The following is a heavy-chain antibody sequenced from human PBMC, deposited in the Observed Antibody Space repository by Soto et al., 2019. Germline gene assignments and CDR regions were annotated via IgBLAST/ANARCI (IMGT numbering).Heavy chain of an antibody. CDR2: IWYDGSNK. CDR1: GFTFSSYG. Sequence: HPGGSLRLSCAASGFTFSSYGMHWVRQAPGKGLEWVAVIWYDGSNKYYADSVKGRFTISRDNSKNTLYLQMNSLRAEDTAVYYCARDPVLRYFDWLFYLDYWGQGTLVTVSS. V-gene: IGHV3-33*01. CDR3: ARDPVLRYFDWLFYLDY. D-gene: IGHD3-9*01. J-gene: IGHJ4*02.